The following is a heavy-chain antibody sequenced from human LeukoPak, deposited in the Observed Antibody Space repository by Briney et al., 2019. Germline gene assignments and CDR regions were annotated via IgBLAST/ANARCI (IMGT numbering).Heavy chain of an antibody. Sequence: GGSLRLSCAASGFTVSSNYMSWVRQAPGKGREWVSVIYSGGSTYYADSVKGRFTISRDNSKNTLYLQMNSLRAEDTAVYYCARERRDSSGWYTAYWGQGTLVTVSS. D-gene: IGHD6-19*01. CDR1: GFTVSSNY. CDR2: IYSGGST. V-gene: IGHV3-66*01. CDR3: ARERRDSSGWYTAY. J-gene: IGHJ4*02.